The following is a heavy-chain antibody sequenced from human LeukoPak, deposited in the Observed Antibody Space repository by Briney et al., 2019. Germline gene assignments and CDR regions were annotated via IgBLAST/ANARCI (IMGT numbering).Heavy chain of an antibody. CDR1: GYTLTELA. CDR2: FNLEDGET. CDR3: ATFYCSSTSCYTDGKPFDY. Sequence: ASVKVSCKVSGYTLTELAMHWVRQAPGKGLEWVGGFNLEDGETIYAQKFQGRVNVTEDTSTDTAYMELSSLRSEDTAVYFCATFYCSSTSCYTDGKPFDYWGQGTLVTVSS. J-gene: IGHJ4*02. V-gene: IGHV1-24*01. D-gene: IGHD2-2*02.